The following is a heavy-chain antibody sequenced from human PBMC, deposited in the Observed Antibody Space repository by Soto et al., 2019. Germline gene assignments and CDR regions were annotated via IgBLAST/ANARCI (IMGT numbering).Heavy chain of an antibody. CDR3: ARTVRGVILYGMDV. Sequence: PSETLSLTCTVSGGSLSSYYWSWIRQPPGKGLEWIGYIYYSGSTNYNPSLKSRVTISVDTSKNQFSLKLSSVTAADTAVYYCARTVRGVILYGMDVWGQGTTVTVSS. D-gene: IGHD3-10*01. CDR2: IYYSGST. V-gene: IGHV4-59*01. CDR1: GGSLSSYY. J-gene: IGHJ6*02.